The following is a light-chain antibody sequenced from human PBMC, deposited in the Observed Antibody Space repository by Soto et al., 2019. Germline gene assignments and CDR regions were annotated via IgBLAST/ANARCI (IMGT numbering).Light chain of an antibody. CDR3: SSYAGSNNLVV. J-gene: IGLJ2*01. CDR1: SSDVGGYNY. V-gene: IGLV2-8*01. CDR2: EVS. Sequence: QSALTQPPSASGSPGQSVTISCTGTSSDVGGYNYVSWYQQHPGKAPKLMIYEVSKRPSGVPDRLSGSKSDNTASLTVSGLQAEDEADYYCSSYAGSNNLVVFGGGTKLTVL.